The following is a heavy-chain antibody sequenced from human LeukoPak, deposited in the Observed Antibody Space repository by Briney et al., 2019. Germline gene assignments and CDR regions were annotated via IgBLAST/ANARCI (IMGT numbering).Heavy chain of an antibody. D-gene: IGHD2-8*01. CDR1: GFSPSTSGMR. Sequence: SGPALVKPTQTLTLTCTFSGFSPSTSGMRVSWIRQPPGKALEWLARIDWDDDKFYSTSLKTRLTISKDTSKNQVVLTMTNMDPVDTATYYCARTATQYCTNGVCPPPDYYFDYWGQGTLVTVSS. V-gene: IGHV2-70*04. CDR3: ARTATQYCTNGVCPPPDYYFDY. J-gene: IGHJ4*02. CDR2: IDWDDDK.